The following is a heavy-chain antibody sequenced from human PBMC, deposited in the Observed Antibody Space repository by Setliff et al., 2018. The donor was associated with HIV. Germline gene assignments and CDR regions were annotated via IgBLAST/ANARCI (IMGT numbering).Heavy chain of an antibody. CDR3: ARGDDYAFDI. J-gene: IGHJ3*02. CDR2: INHSGNT. CDR1: GGSFSGYY. D-gene: IGHD3-16*01. Sequence: SETLSLTCAVYGGSFSGYYWSWIRQPPGKGLEWIGDINHSGNTHYNPSLKSRVTISVDTSKNQFSLNLSSVTAADTAVYYCARGDDYAFDIWGQGTVVTVS. V-gene: IGHV4-34*01.